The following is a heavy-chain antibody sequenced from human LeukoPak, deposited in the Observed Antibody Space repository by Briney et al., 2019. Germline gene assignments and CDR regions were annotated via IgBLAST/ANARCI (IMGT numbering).Heavy chain of an antibody. V-gene: IGHV3-7*03. CDR3: ARGGYGSGSYGDY. J-gene: IGHJ4*02. Sequence: GGSLRLSCAASGFTFSSYWMSWVRQAPEKGLEWVANINQDGGEKYYVDSARGRFTISRDNANNSLSLQMNSLRAEDTAVYYCARGGYGSGSYGDYWGQGTLVTVSS. CDR2: INQDGGEK. CDR1: GFTFSSYW. D-gene: IGHD3-10*01.